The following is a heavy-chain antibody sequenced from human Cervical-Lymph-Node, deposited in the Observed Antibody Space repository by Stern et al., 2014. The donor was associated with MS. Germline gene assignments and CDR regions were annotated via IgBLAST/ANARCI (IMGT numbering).Heavy chain of an antibody. CDR3: ARYAPMVTTDFDY. CDR2: INTNTGNP. D-gene: IGHD4-17*01. V-gene: IGHV7-4-1*02. J-gene: IGHJ4*02. CDR1: GYTFTTYG. Sequence: QVQLGQSGSELKKPGASVKVSCKASGYTFTTYGMNWVRQAPGQGLEWMGWINTNTGNPTYAQDVTVRIVFSLDNSVTTAYLQIRSLKAEDTAVYYCARYAPMVTTDFDYWGQGTLVTVSS.